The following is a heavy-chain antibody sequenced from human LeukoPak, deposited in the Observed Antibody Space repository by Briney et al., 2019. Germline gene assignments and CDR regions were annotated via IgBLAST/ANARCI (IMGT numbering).Heavy chain of an antibody. CDR1: GFTFSSYE. CDR2: ISSSSSYI. Sequence: GGSLRLSCAASGFTFSSYEMNWVRQAPGKGLEWVSSISSSSSYIYYADSVKGRFTISRDNAKNSLYLQMNSLRAEDTAVYCCAKSGGVTTTLGYWGQGTLVTVSS. J-gene: IGHJ4*02. CDR3: AKSGGVTTTLGY. V-gene: IGHV3-21*01. D-gene: IGHD4-17*01.